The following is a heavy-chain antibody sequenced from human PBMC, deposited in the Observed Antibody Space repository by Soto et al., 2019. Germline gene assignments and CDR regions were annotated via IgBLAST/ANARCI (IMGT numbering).Heavy chain of an antibody. CDR3: ARGTPIQYNWFDL. CDR1: GGSIGGGGDS. Sequence: PSETLSLTCGVSGGSIGGGGDSWSWIRQPPGKGLEWIGYIYHSGSTYYNPSLKSRVTISVDRSKNQFSLKLSSVTAADTAVYYCARGTPIQYNWFDLWGQGTLVTVSS. V-gene: IGHV4-30-2*01. D-gene: IGHD1-7*01. J-gene: IGHJ5*02. CDR2: IYHSGST.